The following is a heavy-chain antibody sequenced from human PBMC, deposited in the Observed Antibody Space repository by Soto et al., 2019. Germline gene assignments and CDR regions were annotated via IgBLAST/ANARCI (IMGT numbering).Heavy chain of an antibody. CDR3: AQRSHDFWSGYYDFDY. CDR2: IYWNDDK. J-gene: IGHJ4*02. CDR1: GFSLSTSGVV. Sequence: QITLKESGPTLVKPTQTLTLTCTFSGFSLSTSGVVVGWIRQPPGKALEWLALIYWNDDKRYSPSLKSRLTITKDTSKNQVVLTMTNMEPVDTATYYCAQRSHDFWSGYYDFDYWGQGTLVTVSS. V-gene: IGHV2-5*01. D-gene: IGHD3-3*01.